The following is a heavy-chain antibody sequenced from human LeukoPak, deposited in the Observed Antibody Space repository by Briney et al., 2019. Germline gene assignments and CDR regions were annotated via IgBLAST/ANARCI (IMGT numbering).Heavy chain of an antibody. CDR2: INQDGSIR. D-gene: IGHD2-2*01. CDR3: ARTNAWHPGDY. J-gene: IGHJ4*02. Sequence: GGSLRLSCAASGFMFSSYWMTWVRQAPGKGVEWVANINQDGSIRYYVGSVQGRFTISRDNAKNSLYLQMYSLRAEDTAVYYCARTNAWHPGDYWGQGTLVTVSS. CDR1: GFMFSSYW. V-gene: IGHV3-7*01.